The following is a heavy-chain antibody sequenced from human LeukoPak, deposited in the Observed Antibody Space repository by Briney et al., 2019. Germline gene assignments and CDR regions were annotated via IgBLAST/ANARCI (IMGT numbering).Heavy chain of an antibody. CDR2: IRYDGSNK. J-gene: IGHJ3*02. D-gene: IGHD6-6*01. CDR3: AKALIAARYAFDI. V-gene: IGHV3-30*02. Sequence: GGSLRLSCAASGFTFSSYGMHWVRQAPGKGLEWVAFIRYDGSNKYYADSVKGRFTISRDNSKNTLYLQKNSLRAEDTAVYYCAKALIAARYAFDIWGQGTMVTVSS. CDR1: GFTFSSYG.